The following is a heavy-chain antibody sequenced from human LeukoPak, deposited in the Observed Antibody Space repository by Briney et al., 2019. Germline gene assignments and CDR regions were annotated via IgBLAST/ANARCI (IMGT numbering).Heavy chain of an antibody. CDR3: ARLEMATIFFDY. V-gene: IGHV4-39*01. Sequence: PSETLSLTCTVSGGSISSSSYYWGWIRQPPGKGLEWIGSIYYSGSTYYNPSLKSRVTISVDTSKNQFSLKLSSVTAADTAVYYCARLEMATIFFDYWGQGTLVTVSS. CDR1: GGSISSSSYY. CDR2: IYYSGST. J-gene: IGHJ4*02. D-gene: IGHD5-24*01.